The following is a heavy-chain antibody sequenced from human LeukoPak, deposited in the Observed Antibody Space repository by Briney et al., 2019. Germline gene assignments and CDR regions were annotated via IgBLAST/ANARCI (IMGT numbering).Heavy chain of an antibody. CDR3: ARDSYYYGSGYYAHFDY. CDR2: IYTSGST. V-gene: IGHV4-4*07. J-gene: IGHJ4*02. D-gene: IGHD3-10*01. CDR1: GGSISSYY. Sequence: SETLCLTCTVSGGSISSYYWSWIRQPAGKGLEWIGRIYTSGSTNYNPSLKSRVTMSVDTSKNQFSLKLSSVTAADTAVYYCARDSYYYGSGYYAHFDYWGQGTLVTVSS.